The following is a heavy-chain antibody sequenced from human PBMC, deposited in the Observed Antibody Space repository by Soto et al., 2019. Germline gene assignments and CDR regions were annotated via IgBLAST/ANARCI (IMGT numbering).Heavy chain of an antibody. J-gene: IGHJ4*02. Sequence: ASEKFSRKSSGGTLSIYVSSLGRQPHAPGLECMGGIIPIFGTANYAQKFQGRVTITADESTSTAYMELSSLRSEDTAVYYCARDPTYHYYDSSGYYYPGTYFDYCGQGTLVTVSS. D-gene: IGHD3-22*01. V-gene: IGHV1-69*13. CDR1: GGTLSIYV. CDR2: IIPIFGTA. CDR3: ARDPTYHYYDSSGYYYPGTYFDY.